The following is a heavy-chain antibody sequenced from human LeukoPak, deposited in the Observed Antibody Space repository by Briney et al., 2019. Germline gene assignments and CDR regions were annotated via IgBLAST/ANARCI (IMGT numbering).Heavy chain of an antibody. CDR1: GGSISSGSYY. V-gene: IGHV4-61*02. Sequence: SQTLSLTCTVSGGSISSGSYYWSWIRQPAGKGLEWIGRIYTSGSTNYNPSLKSRVTISVDTSKNQFSLKLSSVTAADTAVYFCARDEGSSYPFDYWGQGTLVTVSS. CDR3: ARDEGSSYPFDY. CDR2: IYTSGST. D-gene: IGHD2-2*01. J-gene: IGHJ4*02.